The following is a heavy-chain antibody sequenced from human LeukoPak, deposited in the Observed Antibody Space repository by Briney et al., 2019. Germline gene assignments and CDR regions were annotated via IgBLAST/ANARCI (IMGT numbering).Heavy chain of an antibody. V-gene: IGHV3-23*01. Sequence: GGSLRLSCAASGFTFSSYAMSWVRQAPGKGLEWVSAISGSGGSTYYADSVKGRFTISRDNSKNTLYLQMSSLRAEDTAVYYCARHETRYFDWLFAFDYWGQGTLVTVSS. CDR3: ARHETRYFDWLFAFDY. CDR2: ISGSGGST. D-gene: IGHD3-9*01. J-gene: IGHJ4*02. CDR1: GFTFSSYA.